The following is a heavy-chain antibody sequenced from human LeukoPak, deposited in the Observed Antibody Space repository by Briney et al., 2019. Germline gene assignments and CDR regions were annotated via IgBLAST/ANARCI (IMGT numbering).Heavy chain of an antibody. J-gene: IGHJ4*02. D-gene: IGHD3-10*01. CDR3: ARPSPYYGYFDY. CDR1: GGSISSSSYY. Sequence: AETLSLTCTVSGGSISSSSYYWGWIRQPPGKGLEWIGSIYDSGSTYYNPSLKSRVTIAVDTSKNQFSLKLSSVPAADTAVYYCARPSPYYGYFDYWGQGTLVTVSS. CDR2: IYDSGST. V-gene: IGHV4-39*01.